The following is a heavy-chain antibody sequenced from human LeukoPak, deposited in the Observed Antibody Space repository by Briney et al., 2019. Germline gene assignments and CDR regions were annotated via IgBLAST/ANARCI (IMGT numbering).Heavy chain of an antibody. J-gene: IGHJ4*02. Sequence: SETLSLTCTVSGGSISDYSWSWIRQPPGKGLEWIGNIYYSGSANHNPSLKSRVTISRDTSKNQFSLKLTSVTTADTAVYYCARAGGVKTVALDLDYWGQGTLVTVSS. CDR3: ARAGGVKTVALDLDY. D-gene: IGHD6-19*01. CDR2: IYYSGSA. CDR1: GGSISDYS. V-gene: IGHV4-59*01.